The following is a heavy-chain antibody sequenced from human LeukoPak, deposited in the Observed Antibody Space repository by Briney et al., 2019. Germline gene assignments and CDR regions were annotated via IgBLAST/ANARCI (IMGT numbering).Heavy chain of an antibody. CDR3: ARDRKYLYYGMEV. CDR1: GFTFSNFW. Sequence: PGGSLRLSCAASGFTFSNFWMHWVRQAPEMGLVWVSRINTDGSRTNSVKGRFTISRDNAKNTLYLQMNSLRAEDTAVYYCARDRKYLYYGMEVWGQGTTVTVSS. V-gene: IGHV3-74*01. CDR2: INTDGSRT. J-gene: IGHJ6*02. D-gene: IGHD3-10*01.